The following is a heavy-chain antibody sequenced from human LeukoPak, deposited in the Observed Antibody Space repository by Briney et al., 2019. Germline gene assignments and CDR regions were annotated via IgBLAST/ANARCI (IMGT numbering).Heavy chain of an antibody. D-gene: IGHD3-10*01. V-gene: IGHV3-23*01. J-gene: IGHJ6*04. Sequence: GGSLRLSCAASGFTFSSYAMSWVRQAPGKGLEWVSAISGSGGSTYYADSVKGRFAISRDNSKNTLYLQMNSLRAEDTAVYYCAKDTSPTYGSGSYPWWGYYYGMDVWGKGTTVTVSS. CDR3: AKDTSPTYGSGSYPWWGYYYGMDV. CDR2: ISGSGGST. CDR1: GFTFSSYA.